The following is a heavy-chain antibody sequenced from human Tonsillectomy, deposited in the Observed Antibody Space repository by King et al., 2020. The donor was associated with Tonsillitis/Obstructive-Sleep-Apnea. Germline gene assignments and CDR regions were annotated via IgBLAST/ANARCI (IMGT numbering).Heavy chain of an antibody. D-gene: IGHD6-6*01. J-gene: IGHJ4*02. CDR2: IKSKTGGETT. CDR1: GFTFSTVY. V-gene: IGHV3-15*01. CDR3: ATESLASRSWTFHY. Sequence: VQLVESGGGLVEPGGSLRLSCAASGFTFSTVYITWLRQAPGKGLEWVGRIKSKTGGETTEYAAPVKGRFIISRDDTKNMMYVQMNSLKTEDTAVYYCATESLASRSWTFHYWGQGALVTVSS.